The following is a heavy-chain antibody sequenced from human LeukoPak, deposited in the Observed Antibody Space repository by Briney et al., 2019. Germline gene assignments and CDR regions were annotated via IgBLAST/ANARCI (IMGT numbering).Heavy chain of an antibody. J-gene: IGHJ5*02. D-gene: IGHD3-10*01. Sequence: ASVKVSCKASGYTFTGYYIHWVRQAPGQGLEWMGWIDPNSGGTNYAQKFQGRVTMTRDTSISTAYMELSRLRSDDTAVYHCARDRGIPFPYWFDPWGQGTLVTVSS. V-gene: IGHV1-2*02. CDR1: GYTFTGYY. CDR3: ARDRGIPFPYWFDP. CDR2: IDPNSGGT.